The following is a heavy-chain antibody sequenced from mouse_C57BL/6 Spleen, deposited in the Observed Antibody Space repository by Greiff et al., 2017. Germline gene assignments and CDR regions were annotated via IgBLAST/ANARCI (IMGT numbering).Heavy chain of an antibody. CDR1: GFSFNTYA. J-gene: IGHJ2*01. D-gene: IGHD2-4*01. CDR2: IRSKSNNYAT. CDR3: VSTMITPYGYFDY. V-gene: IGHV10-1*01. Sequence: EVQLVESGGGLVQPKGSLKLSCAASGFSFNTYAMNWVRQAPGKGLEWVARIRSKSNNYATYYADSVKDRFTISRDDSESMLYLQMNNLKTEDTAMYYCVSTMITPYGYFDYWGQGTTLTVSS.